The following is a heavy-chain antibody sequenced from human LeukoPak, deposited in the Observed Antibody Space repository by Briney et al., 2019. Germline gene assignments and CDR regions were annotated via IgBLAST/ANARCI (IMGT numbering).Heavy chain of an antibody. CDR1: GFTFSSYA. Sequence: GGSLRLSCAASGFTFSSYAMSWVRQAPGKGLEWVSAISGSGGGTYYADSVKGRFTISRDNSKNTLYLQMNSLRAEDTAVYYCAKDRQYYDILTGYYSSYWGQGTLVTVSS. CDR2: ISGSGGGT. J-gene: IGHJ4*02. CDR3: AKDRQYYDILTGYYSSY. V-gene: IGHV3-23*01. D-gene: IGHD3-9*01.